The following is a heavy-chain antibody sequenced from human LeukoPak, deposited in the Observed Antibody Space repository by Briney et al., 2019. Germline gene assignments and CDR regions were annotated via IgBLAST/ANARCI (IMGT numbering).Heavy chain of an antibody. CDR3: ARNTLDSSSYYFDY. V-gene: IGHV4-59*01. J-gene: IGHJ4*02. D-gene: IGHD6-6*01. CDR2: IYYSGST. CDR1: GGSISSYY. Sequence: SETLSLTCTVSGGSISSYYWSWIRQPPGKGLEWIGYIYYSGSTNYNPSLKSRVTISVDTSKNQFSLKLSSVTAADTAVYYCARNTLDSSSYYFDYWGQGTLVTVSS.